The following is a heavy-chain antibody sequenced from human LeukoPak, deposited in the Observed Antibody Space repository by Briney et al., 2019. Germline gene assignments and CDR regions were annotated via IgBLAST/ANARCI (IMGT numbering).Heavy chain of an antibody. CDR2: IIPIFGTA. D-gene: IGHD3-22*01. V-gene: IGHV1-69*06. J-gene: IGHJ4*02. Sequence: SVKLSCKASGGTFSSYAISWVRQAPGQGLEWMGGIIPIFGTANNAQKFQGRVTITADKSTSKAYMELSSMRSEDPAVYYCARDMTHYYDSSGSPGGYWGQGTLVTVSS. CDR3: ARDMTHYYDSSGSPGGY. CDR1: GGTFSSYA.